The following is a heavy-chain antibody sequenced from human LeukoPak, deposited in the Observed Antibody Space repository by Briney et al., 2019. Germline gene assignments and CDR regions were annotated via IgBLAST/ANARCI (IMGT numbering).Heavy chain of an antibody. CDR2: ISAYNGNT. V-gene: IGHV1-18*01. CDR1: GYTFTSYG. CDR3: ARVLQPWFQGALPYYFDY. J-gene: IGHJ4*02. D-gene: IGHD5-18*01. Sequence: ASVKVSCKASGYTFTSYGISWVRQAPGQGLEWMGWISAYNGNTNYAQKLQGRVTMTTDTSTSTAYMELRSLRSDDTAVYYCARVLQPWFQGALPYYFDYWGQGTLVTVSS.